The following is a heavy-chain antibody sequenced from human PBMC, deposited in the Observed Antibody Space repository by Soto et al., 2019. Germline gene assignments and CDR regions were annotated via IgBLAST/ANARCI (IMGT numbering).Heavy chain of an antibody. D-gene: IGHD1-1*01. J-gene: IGHJ3*02. CDR1: GISLSTSGVG. V-gene: IGHV2-5*01. CDR3: ARGLATLPVFAFDI. CDR2: VYWNDAK. Sequence: QITLKGSGPTLVKPTQTLTLTCTLSGISLSTSGVGLGWIRQTPGNALEWLALVYWNDAKHYSPSLKSRLTIPKDTSKNQAVLTMTNMDPVDTATYYCARGLATLPVFAFDIWGQGTVVTVSS.